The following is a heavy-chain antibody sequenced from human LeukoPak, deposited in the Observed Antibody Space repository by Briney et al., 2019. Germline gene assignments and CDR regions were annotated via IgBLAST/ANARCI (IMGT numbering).Heavy chain of an antibody. D-gene: IGHD4-17*01. CDR1: GYTFTSYD. Sequence: ASVKVSCKASGYTFTSYDINWVRQATGQGLEWMGWMNPNSGNTGYAQKFQGRVTMTRNTSISTAYMELSSLRSEDTAVYYCARDSAVTDYGDYGDAFDIWGQGTMVTVSS. CDR3: ARDSAVTDYGDYGDAFDI. V-gene: IGHV1-8*01. J-gene: IGHJ3*02. CDR2: MNPNSGNT.